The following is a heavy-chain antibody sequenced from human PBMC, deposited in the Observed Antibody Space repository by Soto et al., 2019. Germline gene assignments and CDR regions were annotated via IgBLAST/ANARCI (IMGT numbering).Heavy chain of an antibody. V-gene: IGHV4-30-4*01. CDR2: IYFSGTT. D-gene: IGHD2-2*01. Sequence: QVQLQESGPGLVKPSQTLSLTCTVSGGSISSGDYYWNWIRQPPGQGLEWIGSIYFSGTTYYSPPLKSRGIISAGTSKNQFSLKLSSVTAADSAVYYCARGEPGACSSTSCSDAFDIWGQGTLVAVSS. CDR1: GGSISSGDYY. J-gene: IGHJ3*02. CDR3: ARGEPGACSSTSCSDAFDI.